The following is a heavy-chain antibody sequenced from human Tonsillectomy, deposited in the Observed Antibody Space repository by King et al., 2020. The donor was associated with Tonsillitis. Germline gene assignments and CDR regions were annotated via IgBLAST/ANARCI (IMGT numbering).Heavy chain of an antibody. V-gene: IGHV4-59*01. CDR1: GGSISRYY. CDR3: ARDFGDFWSGNWFDP. D-gene: IGHD3-3*01. J-gene: IGHJ5*02. CDR2: IEYSGST. Sequence: VQLQESGPGLVKPSETLSLTCIVSGGSISRYYSCWIRQSPGKGLEWIGYIEYSGSTNYNPSLTIRVTISVDTSKNQISLKVSSVTAADTAVYYGARDFGDFWSGNWFDPWGQGTLVTVSS.